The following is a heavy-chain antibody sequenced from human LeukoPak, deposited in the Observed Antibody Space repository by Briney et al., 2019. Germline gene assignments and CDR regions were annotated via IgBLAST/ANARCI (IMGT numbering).Heavy chain of an antibody. Sequence: ASVTVSCKASGYTFTSYGISWVRQAPGQGLEWMGWISAYNGNTNYAQKLQGRVTMTTDTSTSTAYMELRSLRSDDTAVYYCAREVAAADPAYFDYWGQGTLVTVSS. CDR2: ISAYNGNT. CDR3: AREVAAADPAYFDY. D-gene: IGHD6-13*01. V-gene: IGHV1-18*01. J-gene: IGHJ4*02. CDR1: GYTFTSYG.